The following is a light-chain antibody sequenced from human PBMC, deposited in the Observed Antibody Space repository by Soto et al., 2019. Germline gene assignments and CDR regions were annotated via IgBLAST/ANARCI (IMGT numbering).Light chain of an antibody. CDR1: QGISAW. CDR3: QQYSSFWNT. V-gene: IGKV1-5*01. CDR2: DAS. Sequence: DIQMTQSPSTLSASVGDRVTITCRASQGISAWLAWYQQKPGKAPKLLSFDASTLQSGVPSRFSGSGSGTVFTLTISSLQPDDFATYYCQQYSSFWNTFGQGTKLEIK. J-gene: IGKJ2*01.